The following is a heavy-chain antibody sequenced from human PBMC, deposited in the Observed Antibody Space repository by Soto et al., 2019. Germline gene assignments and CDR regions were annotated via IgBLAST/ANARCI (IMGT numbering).Heavy chain of an antibody. J-gene: IGHJ4*02. Sequence: EVPLVESGGSLVQPGGSLRLSCAASGFTFSSYAMHWVRQAPGKGLEYVSAISSNGGSTYYANSVKGRFTISRDNSKNTLYLQMGSLRAEDMAVYYCARGPGYYFDYWGQGTLVTVSS. CDR2: ISSNGGST. CDR3: ARGPGYYFDY. V-gene: IGHV3-64*01. CDR1: GFTFSSYA.